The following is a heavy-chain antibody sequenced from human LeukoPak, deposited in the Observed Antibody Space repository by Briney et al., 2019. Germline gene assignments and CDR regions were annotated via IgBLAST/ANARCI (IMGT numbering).Heavy chain of an antibody. CDR3: ARYPTYDSSGRHY. CDR2: IYTSGST. V-gene: IGHV4-61*02. Sequence: SETLSLTCTVSGGSISSGSYYWSWIRQPAGKGLEWIGRIYTSGSTNYNPSLKSRVTISVDTSKNQFSLKLSSVTAADTAVYYCARYPTYDSSGRHYWGQRTLVTVSS. CDR1: GGSISSGSYY. D-gene: IGHD3-22*01. J-gene: IGHJ4*02.